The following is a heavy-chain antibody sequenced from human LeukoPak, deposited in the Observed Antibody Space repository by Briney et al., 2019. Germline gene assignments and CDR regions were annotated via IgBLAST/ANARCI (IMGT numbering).Heavy chain of an antibody. CDR2: IFFSGST. CDR3: ARSGGYSSSWAL. CDR1: AGSISTYY. Sequence: PSETLSLTCTVSAGSISTYYWNWIRHPPGKGLDRNANIFFSGSTNYNPYLRSRVTISADTSKNQFSLKLNSVAAADTSVYYCARSGGYSSSWALWGQGTLVIVSS. D-gene: IGHD6-13*01. J-gene: IGHJ4*02. V-gene: IGHV4-59*01.